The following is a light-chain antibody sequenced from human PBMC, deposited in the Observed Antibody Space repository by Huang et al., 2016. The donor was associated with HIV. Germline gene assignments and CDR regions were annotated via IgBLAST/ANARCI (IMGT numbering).Light chain of an antibody. V-gene: IGKV1-39*01. CDR2: AAS. CDR1: QSISSY. CDR3: QQTYIIPIT. Sequence: DIQMTQSPFSLSASVGDRVTITCRASQSISSYLNWYQQKPGKAPKILIYAASTLQSGIPSRFSGSGAGTDFTLTITSLQPGDFATYYCQQTYIIPITFGQGTKLEIK. J-gene: IGKJ2*01.